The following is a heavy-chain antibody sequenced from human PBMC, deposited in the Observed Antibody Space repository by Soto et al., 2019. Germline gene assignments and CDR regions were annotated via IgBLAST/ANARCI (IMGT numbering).Heavy chain of an antibody. CDR1: GFSVSNLY. D-gene: IGHD5-18*01. J-gene: IGHJ4*02. CDR2: ISSGGST. CDR3: XXXTLGGXXXXCH. V-gene: IGHV3-66*01. Sequence: EVXXVXSGGGLVXXGGSLXLSCAASGFSVSNLYMTWVRQAPGKGLEWVSVISSGGSTYYAXSVXXXXXXXXXXXXXXXXXXXXXXXXXXXXXXXXXXXTLGGXXXXCHGGQGXLV.